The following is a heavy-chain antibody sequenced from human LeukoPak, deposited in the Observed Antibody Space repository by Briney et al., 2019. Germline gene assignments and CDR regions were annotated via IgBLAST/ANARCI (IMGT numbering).Heavy chain of an antibody. V-gene: IGHV3-74*01. CDR1: GFTFSSYW. D-gene: IGHD3-16*01. CDR2: INSDGSTT. J-gene: IGHJ4*02. Sequence: PGGSLRLSXAASGFTFSSYWMHWVRQAPGKGLMWVSRINSDGSTTSYADSVKGRFTISRDNAKNTLYLQMNSLRVEDTAVYCCTRINYGWGQGTLVTVSS. CDR3: TRINYG.